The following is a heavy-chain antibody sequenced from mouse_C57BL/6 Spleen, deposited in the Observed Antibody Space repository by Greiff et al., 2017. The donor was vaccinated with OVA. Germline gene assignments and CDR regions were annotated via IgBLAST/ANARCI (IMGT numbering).Heavy chain of an antibody. CDR3: VRSYGSSYGWFAY. CDR2: IRSKSNNYAT. D-gene: IGHD1-1*01. J-gene: IGHJ3*01. CDR1: GFSFNTYA. V-gene: IGHV10-1*01. Sequence: DVMLVESGGGLVQPKGSLKLSCAASGFSFNTYAMNWVRQAPGKGLEWVARIRSKSNNYATYYADSVKDRFTISRDDSESMLYLQMNNLKTEDTAMYYCVRSYGSSYGWFAYWGQGTLVTVSA.